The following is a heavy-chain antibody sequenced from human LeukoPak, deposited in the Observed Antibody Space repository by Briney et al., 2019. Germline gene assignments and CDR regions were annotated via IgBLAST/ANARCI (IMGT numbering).Heavy chain of an antibody. CDR2: ISGSGVT. V-gene: IGHV3-23*01. D-gene: IGHD3-16*01. J-gene: IGHJ4*02. CDR3: AKDAPGDFKFDS. Sequence: GGSLRLSCAASGFTFSNYGMNWVRQAPGKGPEWVSAISGSGVTHYVDPVKGRFTISRDNSKDTLYLQMNNLRAEDMAVYYCAKDAPGDFKFDSWGQGTRVTVSS. CDR1: GFTFSNYG.